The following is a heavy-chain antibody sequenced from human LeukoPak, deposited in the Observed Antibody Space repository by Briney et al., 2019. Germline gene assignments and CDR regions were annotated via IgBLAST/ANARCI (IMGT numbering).Heavy chain of an antibody. CDR2: LTGSSGTA. Sequence: PGGSLRLSCAASGFSLSIYGVNWVRQAPGKGLEWVSGLTGSSGTAYYVGSVKGRFTVSRDNAKNTLYLQMNSLRAEDTAVYYCARDFLHLGGWGQGTMVTVSS. J-gene: IGHJ3*01. CDR3: ARDFLHLGG. CDR1: GFSLSIYG. D-gene: IGHD3-16*01. V-gene: IGHV3-23*01.